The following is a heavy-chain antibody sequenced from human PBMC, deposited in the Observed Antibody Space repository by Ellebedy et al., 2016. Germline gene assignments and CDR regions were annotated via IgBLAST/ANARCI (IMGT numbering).Heavy chain of an antibody. CDR1: GFTFRDFS. V-gene: IGHV3-43*01. J-gene: IGHJ5*02. CDR3: ARDIPQRPSPARFDP. CDR2: INRDGSAT. D-gene: IGHD1-1*01. Sequence: GESLKISCAASGFTFRDFSIHWVRQAPGKGLEWVSLINRDGSATFYADTLKGRFTVSRDNMKESLYLQMDSLTTEDTALYYCARDIPQRPSPARFDPWGQGTLVTVSS.